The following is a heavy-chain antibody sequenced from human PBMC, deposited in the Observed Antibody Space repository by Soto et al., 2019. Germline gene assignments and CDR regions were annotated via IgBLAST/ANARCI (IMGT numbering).Heavy chain of an antibody. Sequence: SETLSLTCTVSGASISSYFWNWIRQPAGRGLEWIGRIHTSGSTNYNPSLKGRVTMSVDTSKNQFSLKLTSVTAADTAFYYCARDVGGKFDYWGQGTLVTVSS. CDR1: GASISSYF. V-gene: IGHV4-4*07. CDR3: ARDVGGKFDY. J-gene: IGHJ4*02. CDR2: IHTSGST. D-gene: IGHD3-16*01.